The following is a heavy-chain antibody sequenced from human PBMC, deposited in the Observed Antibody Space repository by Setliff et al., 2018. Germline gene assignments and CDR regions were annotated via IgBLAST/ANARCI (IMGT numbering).Heavy chain of an antibody. CDR3: AGLSWNGLRYYGLDV. CDR2: IQKSGGT. J-gene: IGHJ6*02. D-gene: IGHD3-3*01. V-gene: IGHV4-59*01. CDR1: GVSISSYY. Sequence: SETLSLTCNVPGVSISSYYWSWIRQPPGKGLESIGYIQKSGGTNYNPALKSRVTISVDTSTNQFSLKLRSVTAADTAVYYCAGLSWNGLRYYGLDVWGQGTTVTVSS.